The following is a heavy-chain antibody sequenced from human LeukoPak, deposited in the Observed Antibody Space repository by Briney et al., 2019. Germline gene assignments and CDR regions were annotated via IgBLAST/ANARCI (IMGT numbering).Heavy chain of an antibody. CDR2: INPSGGST. Sequence: ASVKVSCKASGYTFTSHYMHWVRQAPEQGLEWMGIINPSGGSTSYAQKFQGRVTMTRDTSTSTVYMELSSLRSEDTAVYYCARDQEDTAMVDYYYYYMDVWGKQTTATVSS. D-gene: IGHD5-18*01. CDR1: GYTFTSHY. V-gene: IGHV1-46*01. CDR3: ARDQEDTAMVDYYYYYMDV. J-gene: IGHJ6*03.